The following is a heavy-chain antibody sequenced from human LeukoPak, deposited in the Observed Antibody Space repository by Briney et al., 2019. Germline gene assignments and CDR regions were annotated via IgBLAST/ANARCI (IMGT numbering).Heavy chain of an antibody. J-gene: IGHJ3*02. V-gene: IGHV4-4*07. CDR3: ARGWALHTYYYGSGSYYPPQHDAFDI. Sequence: SETLSLTCTVSGGSISSYYWSWIRQPAGKGLEWIGRIYTSGSTNYNPPLKSRVTMSVDTSKNQFSLKLSSVTAADTAVYYCARGWALHTYYYGSGSYYPPQHDAFDIWGQGTMVTVSS. CDR1: GGSISSYY. D-gene: IGHD3-10*01. CDR2: IYTSGST.